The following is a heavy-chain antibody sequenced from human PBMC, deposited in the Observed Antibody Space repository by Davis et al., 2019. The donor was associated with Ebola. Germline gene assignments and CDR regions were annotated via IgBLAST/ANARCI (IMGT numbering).Heavy chain of an antibody. Sequence: GGSLRLSCSASGFTFSSYAMHWVRQVPGKGLEYVSTITSNGGTTYYADSVKGRFTISRDNSKNTLYLQMSSLRAEDTAVYYCVKGDFIAARPGAYWGQGTLVTVSS. CDR2: ITSNGGTT. CDR1: GFTFSSYA. D-gene: IGHD6-6*01. J-gene: IGHJ4*02. CDR3: VKGDFIAARPGAY. V-gene: IGHV3-64D*08.